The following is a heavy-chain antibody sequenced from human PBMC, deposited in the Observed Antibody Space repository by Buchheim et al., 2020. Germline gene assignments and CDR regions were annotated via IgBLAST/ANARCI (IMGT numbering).Heavy chain of an antibody. Sequence: QVQLQESGPGLVKPSETLSLTCTVSGGSISSYYWSWIRQPPGKGLEWIGYIYYSGSTYYNPSLKSRVTISVDTSKNQFSLKLSSVTAADTAVYYCARLYDSSIYWYFDLWGRGTL. D-gene: IGHD3-22*01. CDR1: GGSISSYY. V-gene: IGHV4-59*12. CDR3: ARLYDSSIYWYFDL. J-gene: IGHJ2*01. CDR2: IYYSGST.